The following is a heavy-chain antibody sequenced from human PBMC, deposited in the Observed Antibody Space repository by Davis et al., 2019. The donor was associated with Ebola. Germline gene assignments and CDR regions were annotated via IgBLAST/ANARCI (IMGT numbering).Heavy chain of an antibody. CDR3: ARGRDIWSVPEY. D-gene: IGHD3-3*01. CDR2: INPNSGAT. Sequence: ASVKVSCKASGYIFTGYYIHWVRQAPGQGLECMGCINPNSGATNYAQKFRGWVTMTRDTSINTAYMEVTSLKSDGTAVYYCARGRDIWSVPEYWGQGTLVTVSS. V-gene: IGHV1-2*04. J-gene: IGHJ4*02. CDR1: GYIFTGYY.